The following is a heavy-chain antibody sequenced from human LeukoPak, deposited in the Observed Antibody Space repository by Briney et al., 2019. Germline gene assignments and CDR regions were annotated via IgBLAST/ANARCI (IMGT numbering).Heavy chain of an antibody. Sequence: GGSLRLSYAASGFTFSSYAMSSVRQPPGKWLESVSVIYNTGNTYHADSVKGRFTISRHNSKNTVYLQMNNLRAEDTAMYYCAREAGPTRYFDYWGQGTLVTVSS. CDR1: GFTFSSYA. CDR2: IYNTGNT. D-gene: IGHD1-26*01. V-gene: IGHV3-53*04. CDR3: AREAGPTRYFDY. J-gene: IGHJ4*02.